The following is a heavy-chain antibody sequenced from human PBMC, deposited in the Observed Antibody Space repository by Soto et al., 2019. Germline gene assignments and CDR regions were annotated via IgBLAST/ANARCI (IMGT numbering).Heavy chain of an antibody. V-gene: IGHV3-30-3*01. D-gene: IGHD2-15*01. CDR2: ISYDGSNK. Sequence: GGSMRLASAASGFTFSSYAMHWVRQAPGKGLEWVAVISYDGSNKYYADSVKGRFTISRDNSKNTLYLQMNSLRAEDTAVYYCAREGCSGGSCWMGYYGMDVWGQGTTVTVSS. CDR3: AREGCSGGSCWMGYYGMDV. CDR1: GFTFSSYA. J-gene: IGHJ6*02.